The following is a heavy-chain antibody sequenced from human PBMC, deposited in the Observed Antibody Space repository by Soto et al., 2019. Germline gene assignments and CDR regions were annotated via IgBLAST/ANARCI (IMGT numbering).Heavy chain of an antibody. V-gene: IGHV3-15*01. D-gene: IGHD1-7*01. CDR1: GFTFSNAW. CDR3: TTEAYNWNYQYYFDY. J-gene: IGHJ4*02. Sequence: GGSLRLSCAASGFTFSNAWMSWVRQAPGKGLEWVGRIKSKTDGGTTDYAAPVKGRFTISRDDSKNTLYLQMNSLKTEDTAVYYCTTEAYNWNYQYYFDYWGQGTLVTVSS. CDR2: IKSKTDGGTT.